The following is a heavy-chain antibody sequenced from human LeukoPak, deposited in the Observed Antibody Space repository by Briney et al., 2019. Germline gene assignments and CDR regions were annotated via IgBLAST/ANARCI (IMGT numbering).Heavy chain of an antibody. D-gene: IGHD1-7*01. Sequence: GGSLRLSCAASGLTFSSYGMHWVRQAPGKGLEWVAFIRYDGSNKYYADSVKGRFTISRDNSKNTLYLQMNSLRAEDTAVYYCAKDTYNWNYSSEDYFDYWGQGTLVTVSS. V-gene: IGHV3-30*02. J-gene: IGHJ4*02. CDR1: GLTFSSYG. CDR3: AKDTYNWNYSSEDYFDY. CDR2: IRYDGSNK.